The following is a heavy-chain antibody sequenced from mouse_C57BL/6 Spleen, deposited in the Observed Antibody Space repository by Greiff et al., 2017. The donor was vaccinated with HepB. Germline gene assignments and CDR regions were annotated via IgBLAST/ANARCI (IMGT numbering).Heavy chain of an antibody. J-gene: IGHJ4*01. V-gene: IGHV3-6*01. CDR1: GYSITSGYY. Sequence: DVQLQESGPGLVKPSPSLSLTCSVTGYSITSGYYWNWIRQLPGNKLEWMGYISYDGSNNYNPSLKNRTSITRDTSKNQFFLKLKSMTTEDAATEYYARSKCDGDYAMDYWGQGTSVTVSS. CDR3: ARSKCDGDYAMDY. CDR2: ISYDGSN.